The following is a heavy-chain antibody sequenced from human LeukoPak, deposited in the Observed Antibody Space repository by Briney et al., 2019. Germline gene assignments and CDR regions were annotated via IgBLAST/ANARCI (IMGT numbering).Heavy chain of an antibody. CDR3: ARIGLGRDAYNSFDY. V-gene: IGHV3-21*01. CDR2: ISATTIYR. D-gene: IGHD5-24*01. CDR1: GFTFCNYD. J-gene: IGHJ4*02. Sequence: PGGSLRRSCAASGFTFCNYDMTWVRHAPGKGLECVSSISATTIYRFSAGSVRGRFAISRDNVENSLYLQMNDLRREDTAVYYCARIGLGRDAYNSFDYWGQGTLVIVSS.